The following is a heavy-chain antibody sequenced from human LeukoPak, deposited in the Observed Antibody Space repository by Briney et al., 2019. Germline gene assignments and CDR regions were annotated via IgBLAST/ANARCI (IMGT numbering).Heavy chain of an antibody. CDR1: GGTFSSYA. Sequence: SSVKVSCKASGGTFSSYAIGWVRQAPGQGLEWMGRIIPIFGTANYAQKFQGRVTITTDESTSTAYMELSSLRSEDTAVYYCARDALFYYGSGNYFDYWGQGTLVTVSS. J-gene: IGHJ4*02. D-gene: IGHD3-10*01. CDR3: ARDALFYYGSGNYFDY. V-gene: IGHV1-69*05. CDR2: IIPIFGTA.